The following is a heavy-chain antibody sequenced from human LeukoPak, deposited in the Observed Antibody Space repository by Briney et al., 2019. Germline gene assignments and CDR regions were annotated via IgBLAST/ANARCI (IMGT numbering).Heavy chain of an antibody. CDR3: ARAAISQLWSDPFDY. J-gene: IGHJ4*02. CDR1: GDSVSSNSAA. V-gene: IGHV6-1*01. Sequence: SQTLSLTCAISGDSVSSNSAAWNWIRQSPSRGLEWLGRTYYRSKWYNDYAVSVKSRITINPDTSKNQFSLQLNSVAPEDTAVYYCARAAISQLWSDPFDYWGQGTLVTVSS. D-gene: IGHD5-18*01. CDR2: TYYRSKWYN.